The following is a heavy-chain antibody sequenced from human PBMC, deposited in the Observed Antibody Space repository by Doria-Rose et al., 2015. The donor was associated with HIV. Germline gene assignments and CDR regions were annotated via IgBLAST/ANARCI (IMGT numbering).Heavy chain of an antibody. V-gene: IGHV2-26*01. CDR2: IFSDDER. CDR1: GVSLSSPGMG. J-gene: IGHJ4*02. CDR3: ARIKSSRWYHKYYFDF. D-gene: IGHD6-13*01. Sequence: QESGPALVKPTETLTLTCTVSGVSLSSPGMGVSWIRQPPGKALEWLANIFSDDERSYKTSLKGRLTISRGTSKSQVVLTMTDMDPVDTATYYCARIKSSRWYHKYYFDFWGQGTLVIVSA.